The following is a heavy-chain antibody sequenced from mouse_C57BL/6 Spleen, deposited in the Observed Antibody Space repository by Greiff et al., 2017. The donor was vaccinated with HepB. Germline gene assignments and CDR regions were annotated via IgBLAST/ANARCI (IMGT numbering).Heavy chain of an antibody. D-gene: IGHD1-1*01. Sequence: VQLQQSGAELVKPGASVKISCKASGYAFSSYWMNWVKQRPGKGLEWIGQIYPGDGDTNYKGKFKGKATMTANKSSSTAYMQLTSLTSEDSAVYFCARRGLYYGSSYGYFDVWGTGTTVTVSS. CDR3: ARRGLYYGSSYGYFDV. J-gene: IGHJ1*03. CDR2: IYPGDGDT. V-gene: IGHV1-80*01. CDR1: GYAFSSYW.